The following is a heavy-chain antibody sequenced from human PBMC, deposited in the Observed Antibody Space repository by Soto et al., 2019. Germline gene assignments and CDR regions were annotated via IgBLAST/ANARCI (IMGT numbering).Heavy chain of an antibody. CDR2: IIPIFGTA. CDR3: GRDGGNSGSYFDD. CDR1: GGTFSSYA. V-gene: IGHV1-69*13. Sequence: SVKVSCKASGGTFSSYAISWVRQAPGQGLEWMGGIIPIFGTANYAQKFQGRVTITADESTSTAYMELSSLRSEDTAVYYCGRDGGNSGSYFDDWGQGTLVTVSS. D-gene: IGHD1-26*01. J-gene: IGHJ4*02.